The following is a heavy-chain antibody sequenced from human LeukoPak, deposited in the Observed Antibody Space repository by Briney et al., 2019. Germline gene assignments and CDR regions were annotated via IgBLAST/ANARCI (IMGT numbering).Heavy chain of an antibody. D-gene: IGHD3-22*01. CDR3: TTLDGYYYDSSGYFYFDY. V-gene: IGHV3-15*01. CDR2: IKSKTDGGTT. Sequence: GGSLRLSCAASGFTFSNAWMSWVRQAPGKGLEWVGRIKSKTDGGTTDYAAPVKGRFTISRDDSKNTLYLQMNSLKTEDTAVYYCTTLDGYYYDSSGYFYFDYWGQGTLVTVPS. J-gene: IGHJ4*02. CDR1: GFTFSNAW.